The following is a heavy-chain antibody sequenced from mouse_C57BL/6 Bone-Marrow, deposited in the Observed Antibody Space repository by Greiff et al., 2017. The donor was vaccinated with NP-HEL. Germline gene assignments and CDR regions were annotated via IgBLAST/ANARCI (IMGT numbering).Heavy chain of an antibody. CDR3: ARQIYDGYYVFAY. J-gene: IGHJ3*01. CDR1: GFTFSDYG. Sequence: EVKLVESGGGLVQPGGSLKLSCAASGFTFSDYGMAWVRQAPRKGPEWVAFISNLAYSIYYADTVTGRFTISRENAKNTLYLEMSSLRSEDTAMYYCARQIYDGYYVFAYWGQGTLVTVSA. CDR2: ISNLAYSI. V-gene: IGHV5-15*01. D-gene: IGHD2-3*01.